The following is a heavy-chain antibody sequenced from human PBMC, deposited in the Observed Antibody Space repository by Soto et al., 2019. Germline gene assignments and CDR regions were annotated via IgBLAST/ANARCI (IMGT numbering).Heavy chain of an antibody. CDR2: IYYSGST. CDR3: ARAAAGSPDDY. D-gene: IGHD6-13*01. J-gene: IGHJ4*02. CDR1: GGSISSGDYY. V-gene: IGHV4-30-4*01. Sequence: NPSETLSLTCTVSGGSISSGDYYWSWIRQPPGKGLEWIGYIYYSGSTYYNPSLKSRVTISVDTSKNQFSLKLSSVTAADTAVYYCARAAAGSPDDYWGQGTLVTVSS.